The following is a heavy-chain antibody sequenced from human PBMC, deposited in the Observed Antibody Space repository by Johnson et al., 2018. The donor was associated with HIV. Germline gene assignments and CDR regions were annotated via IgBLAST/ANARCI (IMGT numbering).Heavy chain of an antibody. CDR1: GFTVRSYY. J-gene: IGHJ3*01. CDR2: LFSGGST. CDR3: AIPYYYDTGVYH. V-gene: IGHV3-66*01. Sequence: LSCAASGFTVRSYYMSWVRQAPGKGLEWVSVLFSGGSTYYANSVKGRFTISRDNSKNTLYLQMGSLRAEDMAIYYCAIPYYYDTGVYHWGQGTMVTVSS. D-gene: IGHD3-22*01.